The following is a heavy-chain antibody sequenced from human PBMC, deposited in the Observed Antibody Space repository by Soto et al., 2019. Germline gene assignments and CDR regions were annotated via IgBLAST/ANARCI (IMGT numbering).Heavy chain of an antibody. V-gene: IGHV1-69*01. D-gene: IGHD5-12*01. CDR1: GGTFSDLA. Sequence: QVHLVQSGAEVKKPGSSVKVSCKTSGGTFSDLAFSWVRQAPRQGLEWVGGIIPLFGTPNYAREFQGRVSISADESSNTVYMELRSLRSEDTAVYYGASERVAEMATGGYFDNWGQGTLVTVSS. J-gene: IGHJ4*02. CDR2: IIPLFGTP. CDR3: ASERVAEMATGGYFDN.